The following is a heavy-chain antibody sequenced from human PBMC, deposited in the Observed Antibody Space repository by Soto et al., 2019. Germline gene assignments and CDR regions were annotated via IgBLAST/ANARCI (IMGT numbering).Heavy chain of an antibody. CDR1: GFTFSSYG. CDR2: ISYDGSNK. CDR3: AKKRRYSYGPGGGMDV. V-gene: IGHV3-30*18. D-gene: IGHD5-18*01. J-gene: IGHJ6*02. Sequence: QVQLVESGGGVVQPGRSLRLSCAASGFTFSSYGMHWVRQAPGKGLEWVAVISYDGSNKYYADSVKGLFTISRDNSKNTLYLQMNSLRAEDTAVYYCAKKRRYSYGPGGGMDVWGQGTTVTVSS.